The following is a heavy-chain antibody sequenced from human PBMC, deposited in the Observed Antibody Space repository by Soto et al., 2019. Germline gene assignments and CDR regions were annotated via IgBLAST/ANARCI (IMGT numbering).Heavy chain of an antibody. D-gene: IGHD3-16*01. CDR1: GYIFVNYG. CDR3: VMVDNYVTPTPQDV. CDR2: ISPYTGNT. Sequence: QVQLVQSGDEVKKPGASVKVSCKASGYIFVNYGIAWVRQAPGQGLEWMGWISPYTGNTPSATKVQDRLTMTTDTSTSTAYMDLGSLTSDDTAVYYCVMVDNYVTPTPQDVWGQGTTVTVSS. J-gene: IGHJ6*02. V-gene: IGHV1-18*01.